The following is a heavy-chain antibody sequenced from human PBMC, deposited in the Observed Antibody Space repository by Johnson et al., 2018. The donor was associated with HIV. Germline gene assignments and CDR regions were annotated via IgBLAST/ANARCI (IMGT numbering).Heavy chain of an antibody. CDR3: ARDIRESFGSYDSSGSGLGAFDI. Sequence: VQLVESGGGVVQPGRSLRLSCAASGFTFSSYAMHWVRQAPGKGLEWVAVISYDGSNKYYADSVKGRFTISRDNSKNTLYLQMNSLSAEDTAVYYCARDIRESFGSYDSSGSGLGAFDIWGQGTMVTVSS. CDR2: ISYDGSNK. D-gene: IGHD3-22*01. CDR1: GFTFSSYA. V-gene: IGHV3-30-3*01. J-gene: IGHJ3*02.